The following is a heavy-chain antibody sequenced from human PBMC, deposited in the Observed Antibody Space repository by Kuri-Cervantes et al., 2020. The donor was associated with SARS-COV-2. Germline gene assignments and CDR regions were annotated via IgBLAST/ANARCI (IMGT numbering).Heavy chain of an antibody. D-gene: IGHD3-22*01. V-gene: IGHV3-21*04. CDR1: GFTFSSYS. CDR2: ISSSGTYI. J-gene: IGHJ4*02. CDR3: AKVYYDNGGYTYAFDS. Sequence: GESLKISCAASGFTFSSYSMNWVRQAPGKGLEWVSSISSSGTYIYYADSVRGRFTISRDNAKNTVYLQMNGLRDDDTAVYYCAKVYYDNGGYTYAFDSWGPGNLVTVSS.